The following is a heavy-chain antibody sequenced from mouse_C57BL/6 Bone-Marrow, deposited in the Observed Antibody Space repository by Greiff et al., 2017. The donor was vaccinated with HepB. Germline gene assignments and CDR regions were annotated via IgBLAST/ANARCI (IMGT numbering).Heavy chain of an antibody. Sequence: QVQLQQPGAELVKPGASVKVSCKASGYTFTSYWMHWVKQRPGQGLEWIGRIHPSDSDTNYNQKFKGKATLTVDKSSSTAYMQRSSLTSEDSAVYYCAMAYSNYPWFAYWGQGTLVTVSA. J-gene: IGHJ3*01. CDR2: IHPSDSDT. CDR3: AMAYSNYPWFAY. CDR1: GYTFTSYW. D-gene: IGHD2-5*01. V-gene: IGHV1-74*01.